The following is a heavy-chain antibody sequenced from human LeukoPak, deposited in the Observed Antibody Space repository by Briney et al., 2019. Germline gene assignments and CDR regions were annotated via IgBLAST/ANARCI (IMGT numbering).Heavy chain of an antibody. CDR2: IYYSGST. Sequence: PSETLSLTCTVSGGSISSYYWSWIRQPPGKGLEWIGYIYYSGSTNYNPSLKSRVTISVDTSKNQFSLKLSSVTAADTAVYYCARTKAVAGTAGAGWFDPWGQGTLVTVSS. CDR1: GGSISSYY. D-gene: IGHD6-19*01. J-gene: IGHJ5*02. V-gene: IGHV4-59*01. CDR3: ARTKAVAGTAGAGWFDP.